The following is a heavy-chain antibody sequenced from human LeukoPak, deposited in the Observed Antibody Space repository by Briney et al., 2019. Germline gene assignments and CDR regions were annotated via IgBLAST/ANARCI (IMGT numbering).Heavy chain of an antibody. D-gene: IGHD3-22*01. V-gene: IGHV4-61*02. J-gene: IGHJ3*02. CDR3: ASAGQDSSGYYSGAFDI. CDR2: IYRSGRT. Sequence: SSETLSLTCTVSGGSINSGSYYWSWIRQPAGKGLEWIGRIYRSGRTNYNPSLKSRVTISVDTSKNQFSLKLSSVTAADTAVCYCASAGQDSSGYYSGAFDIWGQGTMVTVSS. CDR1: GGSINSGSYY.